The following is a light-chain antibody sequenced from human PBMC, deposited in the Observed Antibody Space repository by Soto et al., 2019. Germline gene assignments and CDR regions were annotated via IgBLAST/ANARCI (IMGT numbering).Light chain of an antibody. V-gene: IGKV1-39*01. J-gene: IGKJ1*01. Sequence: DIQMSQSPSSLSASVGDRVTIPCRASQSISSYLNWYQQKPGKAPKLLIYASSSLQSGVPSRFSGSGSGTDFTLTISNLQPEDFATYYCQQSYSTPWTFGQGTKVDIK. CDR1: QSISSY. CDR2: ASS. CDR3: QQSYSTPWT.